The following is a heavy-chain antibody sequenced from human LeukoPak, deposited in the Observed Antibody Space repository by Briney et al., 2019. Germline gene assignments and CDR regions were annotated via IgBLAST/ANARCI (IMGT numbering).Heavy chain of an antibody. Sequence: PSETLSLTCAVYGGSFSGYYWSWIRQPPGKGLEWIGEINHSGSTNYNPSLKSRVTISVDTSKNQFSLKLSSVTAADTAVYYCARGSGWVVPAAINYWGQGTLVTVSS. V-gene: IGHV4-34*01. CDR1: GGSFSGYY. J-gene: IGHJ4*02. CDR2: INHSGST. D-gene: IGHD2-2*01. CDR3: ARGSGWVVPAAINY.